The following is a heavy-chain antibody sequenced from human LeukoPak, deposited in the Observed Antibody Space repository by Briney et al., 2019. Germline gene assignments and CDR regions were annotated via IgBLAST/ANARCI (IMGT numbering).Heavy chain of an antibody. CDR2: MNPNSGNT. CDR1: GYTFTSYD. Sequence: ASVKVSCKAPGYTFTSYDINWVRQATGQGLEWMGWMNPNSGNTGYAQKFQGRVTMTRDTSISTAYVELSRLRSDDTAVYYCARGRYCSGGSCYSLDYWGQGTLVTVSS. V-gene: IGHV1-8*01. D-gene: IGHD2-15*01. CDR3: ARGRYCSGGSCYSLDY. J-gene: IGHJ4*02.